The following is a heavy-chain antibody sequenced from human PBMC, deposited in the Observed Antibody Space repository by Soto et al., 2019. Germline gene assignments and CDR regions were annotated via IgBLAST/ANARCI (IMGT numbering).Heavy chain of an antibody. V-gene: IGHV1-69*02. Sequence: QVQLVQSGAEVKKPGSSVKVSCKASGGTFSSYTISWVRQAPGQGLGWMGRTIPILGIANYAQKFQGRVTITADKSTSTAYMELSSLRSEDTAVYYCARSKIAAAAPYGMDVWGQGTTVTVSS. CDR3: ARSKIAAAAPYGMDV. D-gene: IGHD6-13*01. J-gene: IGHJ6*02. CDR1: GGTFSSYT. CDR2: TIPILGIA.